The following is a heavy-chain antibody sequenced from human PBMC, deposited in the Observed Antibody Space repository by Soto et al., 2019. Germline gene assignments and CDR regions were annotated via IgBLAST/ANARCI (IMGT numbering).Heavy chain of an antibody. Sequence: GGSLRLSCAASGFTVSSNYMSWVRQAPGKGLEWVSVIYSGGSTYYADSVKGRFTISRDNSKNTLYLQMNSLRAEDTAVYYCARALGYCSSTSCYVPRGMDVWGQGTTVTVSS. V-gene: IGHV3-53*01. CDR2: IYSGGST. CDR1: GFTVSSNY. CDR3: ARALGYCSSTSCYVPRGMDV. D-gene: IGHD2-2*01. J-gene: IGHJ6*02.